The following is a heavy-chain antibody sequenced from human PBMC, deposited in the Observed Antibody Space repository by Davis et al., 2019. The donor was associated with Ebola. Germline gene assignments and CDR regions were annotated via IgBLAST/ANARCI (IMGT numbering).Heavy chain of an antibody. D-gene: IGHD3-10*01. CDR1: GFTISSYR. J-gene: IGHJ6*04. CDR2: ISSSGSTI. Sequence: GESLKISCAGPGFTISSYRMNWIRPAPGKGLEWVSYISSSGSTIYYEDSVKGRFTISRDNAKNSLYLQMNSLRAEDTAVYYCARGVRGVIIDYGMEVWGKGTTVTVSS. V-gene: IGHV3-48*04. CDR3: ARGVRGVIIDYGMEV.